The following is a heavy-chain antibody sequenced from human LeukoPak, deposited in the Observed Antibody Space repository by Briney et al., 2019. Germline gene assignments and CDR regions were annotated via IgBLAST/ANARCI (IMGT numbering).Heavy chain of an antibody. J-gene: IGHJ6*02. CDR1: GFTFSSYT. CDR2: ISYDGSTK. Sequence: GRSLRLSCAASGFTFSSYTMHWVRQAPGKGLEWVAAISYDGSTKYYADSVKGRFTISRDNSKNTLYLQMNNLRAEDTAVYYCAKALWFGEFEAGTVYYHYGMDVWGQGTTVTVSS. D-gene: IGHD3-10*01. V-gene: IGHV3-30-3*01. CDR3: AKALWFGEFEAGTVYYHYGMDV.